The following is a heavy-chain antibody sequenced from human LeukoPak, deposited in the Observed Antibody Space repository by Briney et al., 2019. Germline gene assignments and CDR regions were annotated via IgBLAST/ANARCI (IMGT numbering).Heavy chain of an antibody. CDR1: GFTFSSYD. Sequence: GGSLRLSCAASGFTFSSYDMHWVRQAPGKGLEWVTVISYDGSNKYYGDSVKGRFTISRDNSKNTLYLQMNSLRAEDTAMYYCARDRLTNDAFDIWGQGTMVTVSS. CDR2: ISYDGSNK. J-gene: IGHJ3*02. V-gene: IGHV3-30*03. CDR3: ARDRLTNDAFDI. D-gene: IGHD2-8*01.